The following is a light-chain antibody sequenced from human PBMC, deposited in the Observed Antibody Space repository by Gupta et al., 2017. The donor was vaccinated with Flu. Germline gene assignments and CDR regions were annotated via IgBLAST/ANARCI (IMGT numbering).Light chain of an antibody. V-gene: IGKV1-33*01. CDR3: QQYENLPLT. Sequence: DILMTQSPSSLSASIGDRVTITCQASQDIRLYLNWYQQKPGKAPKLLIFDASHLETGVPSRFSGGGSGTDFTFTISSLQPEDVATYYCQQYENLPLTFGGGTKVEIK. CDR1: QDIRLY. CDR2: DAS. J-gene: IGKJ4*01.